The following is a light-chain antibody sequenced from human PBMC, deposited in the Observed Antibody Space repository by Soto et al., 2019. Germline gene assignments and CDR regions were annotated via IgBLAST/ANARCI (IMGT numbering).Light chain of an antibody. V-gene: IGLV2-14*01. CDR1: SFDVGRYNY. Sequence: QSALTQPASVSGSPGQTITISCAGTSFDVGRYNYVSWYRQHPGEAPKLMIFEVNNRPSGVSNRFSGSKSGNTASLTISGLQGEDEADYYCSSYTRTSALGVFGGGTKVTVL. J-gene: IGLJ3*02. CDR2: EVN. CDR3: SSYTRTSALGV.